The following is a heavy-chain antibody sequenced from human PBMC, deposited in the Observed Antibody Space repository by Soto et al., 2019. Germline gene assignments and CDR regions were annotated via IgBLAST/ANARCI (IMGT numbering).Heavy chain of an antibody. CDR2: IIPIFGTT. CDR3: ARVSPDDPYSSFDY. Sequence: QVQLVQSGAEVKKPGSSVKVSCKASGGTFSSYAISWVRQAPGQGLQWMGWIIPIFGTTNYAQKFQGRVTITADESTRTAYMELSSLRSEDTAVYYCARVSPDDPYSSFDYWGQGTLVTVSS. V-gene: IGHV1-69*01. J-gene: IGHJ4*02. CDR1: GGTFSSYA. D-gene: IGHD6-13*01.